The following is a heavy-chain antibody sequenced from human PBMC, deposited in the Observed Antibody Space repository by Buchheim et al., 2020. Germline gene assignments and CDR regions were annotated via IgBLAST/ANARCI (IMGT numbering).Heavy chain of an antibody. J-gene: IGHJ6*02. CDR1: GGSISSGGYY. CDR3: ARGFVVLRFLELGHYGMDV. CDR2: IYHSGST. D-gene: IGHD3-3*01. V-gene: IGHV4-31*03. Sequence: QVQLQESGPGLVKPSQTLSLTCTVSGGSISSGGYYWSWIRQPPGKGLEWIGEIYHSGSTNYNPSLKSRVTISVDKSKNQFSLKLSSVTAADTAVYYCARGFVVLRFLELGHYGMDVWGQGTT.